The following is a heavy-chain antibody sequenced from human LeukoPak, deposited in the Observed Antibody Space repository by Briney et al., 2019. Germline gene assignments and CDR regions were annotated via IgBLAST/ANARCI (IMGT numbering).Heavy chain of an antibody. CDR1: GFTFNNYA. V-gene: IGHV3-7*01. CDR3: ARGHYGMDV. J-gene: IGHJ6*01. CDR2: IKQDGSEK. Sequence: GGSLRLSCAASGFTFNNYAMSWVRQAPGKGLEWVANIKQDGSEKYYVESVKGRFTISRDNAKNSVYLQMNSLRADDTAVYYCARGHYGMDVWGQGTTVTVSS.